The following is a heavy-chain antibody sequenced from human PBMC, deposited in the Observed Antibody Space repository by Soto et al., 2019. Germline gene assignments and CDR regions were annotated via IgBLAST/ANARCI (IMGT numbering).Heavy chain of an antibody. J-gene: IGHJ3*02. Sequence: ASVKVSCTVSGYTLTELSIHWVRQAPGKGLEWMGGFDPEDGETIYAQKFQGRVTMTEDTSTDTAYMELSSLRSEDAAVYYCATGSRGSSEIFGVPNFQNAFDIGGQGTRVTVSS. CDR2: FDPEDGET. CDR3: ATGSRGSSEIFGVPNFQNAFDI. CDR1: GYTLTELS. V-gene: IGHV1-24*01. D-gene: IGHD3-3*01.